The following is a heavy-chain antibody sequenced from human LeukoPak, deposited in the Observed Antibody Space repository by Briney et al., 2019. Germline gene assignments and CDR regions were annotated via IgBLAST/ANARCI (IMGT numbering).Heavy chain of an antibody. V-gene: IGHV1-8*02. Sequence: ASVKVSCKASGYTFPNFDINWVRQATGQGLEWMGWMNPNSGNTGYAQKFQGRVTMTRNTSISTAYMELSSLRSEDTAVYYCARARIGYSSSWYLVYWGQGTLVTVSS. CDR2: MNPNSGNT. D-gene: IGHD6-13*01. CDR1: GYTFPNFD. CDR3: ARARIGYSSSWYLVY. J-gene: IGHJ4*02.